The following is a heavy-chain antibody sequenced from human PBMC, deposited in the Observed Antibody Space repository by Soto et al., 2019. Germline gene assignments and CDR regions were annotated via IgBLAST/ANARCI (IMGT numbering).Heavy chain of an antibody. CDR1: GFTFSSYS. J-gene: IGHJ1*01. Sequence: GGSLRLSCAASGFTFSSYSMNWVRQAPGKGLEWVSSISSSSSYIYYADSVKGRFTISRDNAKNSLYLQMNSLRAEDTAVYYCARDEAEYSSSSGHFKHWGQGTLVTVSS. D-gene: IGHD6-6*01. CDR2: ISSSSSYI. CDR3: ARDEAEYSSSSGHFKH. V-gene: IGHV3-21*01.